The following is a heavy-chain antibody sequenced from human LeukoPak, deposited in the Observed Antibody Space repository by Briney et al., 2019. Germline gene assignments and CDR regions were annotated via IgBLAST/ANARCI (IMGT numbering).Heavy chain of an antibody. CDR2: IYNIGST. V-gene: IGHV4-59*01. J-gene: IGHJ4*02. CDR1: GGSISSYY. Sequence: SETLSLTCSVSGGSISSYYWSWIRQPPGKGLEWIGYIYNIGSTNYNPSLKSRVTISVDTSKNQFPLKLTSVTAADTAVYYCARGRKVGATFGFDYWGQGTLVTVSS. CDR3: ARGRKVGATFGFDY. D-gene: IGHD1-26*01.